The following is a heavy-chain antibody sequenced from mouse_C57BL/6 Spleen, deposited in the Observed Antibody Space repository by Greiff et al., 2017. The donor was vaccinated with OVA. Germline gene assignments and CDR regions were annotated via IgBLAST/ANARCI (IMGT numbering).Heavy chain of an antibody. CDR1: GYAFSSSW. D-gene: IGHD2-3*01. CDR3: ARYDPSYAMDY. CDR2: IYPGDGDT. J-gene: IGHJ4*01. Sequence: VQLQQSGPELVKPGASVKISCKASGYAFSSSWMNWVKQRPGKGLEWIGRIYPGDGDTNYNGKFKGKATLTADKSSSTAYMQLSSLTSADSAVYVCARYDPSYAMDYWGQGTSVTVSS. V-gene: IGHV1-82*01.